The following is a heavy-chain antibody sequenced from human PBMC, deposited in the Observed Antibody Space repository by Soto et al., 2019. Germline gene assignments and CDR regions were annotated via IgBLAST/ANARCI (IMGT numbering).Heavy chain of an antibody. V-gene: IGHV3-23*01. D-gene: IGHD3-16*01. CDR2: ITGGVGVT. CDR3: AKFQGETFNTWDFHY. CDR1: GFTFSSYA. J-gene: IGHJ4*02. Sequence: EVQLLESGGGLVQPGGSLRLSCAASGFTFSSYAMTWVRQAPGTGLEWVSVITGGVGVTYYADSVTGRFTISRDTSKNTLYLQMNSLRAEDTAGYNFAKFQGETFNTWDFHYWGQGTLVTVSS.